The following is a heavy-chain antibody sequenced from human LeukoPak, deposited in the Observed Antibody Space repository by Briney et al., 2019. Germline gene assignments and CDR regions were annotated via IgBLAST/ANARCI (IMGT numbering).Heavy chain of an antibody. V-gene: IGHV3-30-3*02. CDR1: GFTFSSYA. J-gene: IGHJ4*02. Sequence: GGSLRLSCAASGFTFSSYAMHWVRQAPGKGLEWVAVISYDGSNKYYADSVKGRFTISRDNSKNTLYLQMNSLRAEDTAVYYCAKQSDWDDSSGYYDYWGQGTLVTVSS. D-gene: IGHD3-22*01. CDR2: ISYDGSNK. CDR3: AKQSDWDDSSGYYDY.